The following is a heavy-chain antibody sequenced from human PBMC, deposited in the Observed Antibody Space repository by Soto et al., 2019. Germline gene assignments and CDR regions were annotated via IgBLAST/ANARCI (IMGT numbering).Heavy chain of an antibody. D-gene: IGHD5-12*01. CDR1: GGSISSGGYY. Sequence: QVQLQESGPGLVQPSQTLSLTCTVSGGSISSGGYYWNWIRQHPGKGLEWIGFMHYSGNNYYNPSLKSRATISGDTSKNQFSLKLNSVTAADTAVYYCARSVDIVGGPFDEWGQGTLVSVSS. CDR3: ARSVDIVGGPFDE. CDR2: MHYSGNN. J-gene: IGHJ4*02. V-gene: IGHV4-31*03.